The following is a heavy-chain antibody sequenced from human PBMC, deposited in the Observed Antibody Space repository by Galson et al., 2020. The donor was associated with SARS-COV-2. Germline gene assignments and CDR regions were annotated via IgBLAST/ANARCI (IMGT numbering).Heavy chain of an antibody. CDR3: TTDLHDYGDLDY. CDR1: GFTFSNAW. D-gene: IGHD4-17*01. Sequence: GGSLRLSCAASGFTFSNAWMSWVRQAPGKGLEWVGRIKSKTDGGTTDYAAPVKGRVTISRDDSKNTLFLQMNSLKTEDTAVYYCTTDLHDYGDLDYWGQGTLVTVSS. V-gene: IGHV3-15*01. J-gene: IGHJ4*02. CDR2: IKSKTDGGTT.